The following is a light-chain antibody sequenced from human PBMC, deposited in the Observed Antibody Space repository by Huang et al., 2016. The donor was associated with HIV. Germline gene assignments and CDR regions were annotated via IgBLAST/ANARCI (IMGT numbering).Light chain of an antibody. CDR3: HQYFSTPYT. V-gene: IGKV4-1*01. J-gene: IGKJ2*01. Sequence: DIVMTQSPDSLAVSLGERSTINCKSSKSVLYSSNNKNFLAWYQQKPGQPPKLLIYWASTRGSGVPDRVSGSGSGTDFSLTISSLQAEDVAIYYCHQYFSTPYTFGQGTKLEIK. CDR1: KSVLYSSNNKNF. CDR2: WAS.